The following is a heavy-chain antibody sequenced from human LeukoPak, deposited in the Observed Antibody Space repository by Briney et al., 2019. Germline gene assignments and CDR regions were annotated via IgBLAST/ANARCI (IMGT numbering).Heavy chain of an antibody. J-gene: IGHJ6*02. CDR2: ISGDGGST. Sequence: GGSLRLSCAASGFTFSSYWMHWVRQAPGKGLEWVSLISGDGGSTYYADSVKGRFTISRDNSKNSLYLQMNSLRTGDTALYYCAKDITSLRYFDWLSSYYYYGMDVWGQGTTVTVSS. CDR3: AKDITSLRYFDWLSSYYYYGMDV. D-gene: IGHD3-9*01. V-gene: IGHV3-43*02. CDR1: GFTFSSYW.